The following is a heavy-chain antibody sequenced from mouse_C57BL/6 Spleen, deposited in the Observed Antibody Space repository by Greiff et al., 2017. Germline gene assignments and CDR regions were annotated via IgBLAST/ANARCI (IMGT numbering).Heavy chain of an antibody. D-gene: IGHD1-1*01. CDR1: GYSFTDYN. CDR2: INPNYGTT. Sequence: EVKLMESGPELVKPGASVKISCKASGYSFTDYNMNWVKQSNGKSLEWIGVINPNYGTTSYNQKFKGKATLTVDQSSSKAYMQLNSLTSEDSAVYYCARAPIRGSSLDYWGQGTTLTVSS. V-gene: IGHV1-39*01. CDR3: ARAPIRGSSLDY. J-gene: IGHJ2*01.